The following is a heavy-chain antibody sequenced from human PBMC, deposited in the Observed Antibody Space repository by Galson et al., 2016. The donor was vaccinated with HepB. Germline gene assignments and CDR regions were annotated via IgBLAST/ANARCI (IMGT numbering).Heavy chain of an antibody. V-gene: IGHV5-51*01. CDR1: GYTFDSYW. D-gene: IGHD3-3*01. CDR2: IYPGDFDI. Sequence: QSGAEVKKPGESLKISCRGSGYTFDSYWIGWVRQMPGKGLEWMAIIYPGDFDIRYSPSFQGQVTIPVDKSISTAYLQWSSLTASDTAMYYCARSLTGSYDFWGAICNYYAMDVWGQGTRSSSP. CDR3: ARSLTGSYDFWGAICNYYAMDV. J-gene: IGHJ6*02.